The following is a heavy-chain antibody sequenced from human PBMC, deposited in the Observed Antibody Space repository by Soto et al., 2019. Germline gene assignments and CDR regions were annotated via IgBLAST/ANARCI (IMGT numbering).Heavy chain of an antibody. D-gene: IGHD3-3*01. CDR2: ISSSSSYI. V-gene: IGHV3-21*01. CDR3: ASQRITIQYGMDV. CDR1: GFTFSSYS. Sequence: LRLSCAASGFTFSSYSMNWVRQAPGKGLEWVSSISSSSSYIYYADSVKGRFTISRDNAKNSLYLQMNSLRAEDTAVYYCASQRITIQYGMDVWGQGTTVTV. J-gene: IGHJ6*02.